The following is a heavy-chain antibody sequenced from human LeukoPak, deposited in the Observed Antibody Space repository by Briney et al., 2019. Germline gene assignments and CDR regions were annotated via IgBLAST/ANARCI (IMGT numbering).Heavy chain of an antibody. D-gene: IGHD2-2*01. J-gene: IGHJ5*02. CDR3: ARSLVVRGSAWFDP. CDR2: IYPGDFDT. Sequence: GESLKISCKGSGYSFTSYWIGSVRQMPGKGLEWMGIIYPGDFDTRYSPSFQGQVTISADKSISTAYLQWSSLKASDTAMYYCARSLVVRGSAWFDPWGQGTLVTVSS. CDR1: GYSFTSYW. V-gene: IGHV5-51*01.